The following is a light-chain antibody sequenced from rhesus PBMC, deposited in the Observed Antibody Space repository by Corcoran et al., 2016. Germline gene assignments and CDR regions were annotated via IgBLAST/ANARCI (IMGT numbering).Light chain of an antibody. Sequence: DIQMTQSPSSLSASVGDRVTITCRASENVNNYLNWYQQKPGKAPKLLIYKASALQSGVPSRFRGSGSGTDYTFTISSLQPEDFAIYYCQQHNSYPYSFGQGTKVEIK. CDR1: ENVNNY. V-gene: IGKV1-74*01. CDR2: KAS. CDR3: QQHNSYPYS. J-gene: IGKJ2*01.